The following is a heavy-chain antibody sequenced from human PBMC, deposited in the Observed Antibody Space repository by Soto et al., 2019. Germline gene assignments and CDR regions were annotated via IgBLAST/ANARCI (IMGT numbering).Heavy chain of an antibody. CDR1: GFTFTDYA. V-gene: IGHV3-23*01. J-gene: IGHJ4*02. CDR3: ARGSSGYISSWYYFDY. CDR2: ISGIGGST. Sequence: GGSLRLSCAAPGFTFTDYALSWVRQAPGKGLEWVATISGIGGSTYLADSVKGRLSISRDNSKNTVSLLMNSLRAEDTAVYFCARGSSGYISSWYYFDYWGRGTLVTVSS. D-gene: IGHD6-13*01.